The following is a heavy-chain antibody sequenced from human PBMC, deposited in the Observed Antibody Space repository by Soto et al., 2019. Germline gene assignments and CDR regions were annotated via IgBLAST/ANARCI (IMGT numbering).Heavy chain of an antibody. CDR2: ISSSSSYI. Sequence: GESLRLSCAAAGCTFSSYSMNWVRQAPGKGLEWVSSISSSSSYIYYADSVKGRFTISRDNAKNSLYLQMTSQRAEDTAVYYCAKEAGELSTRSFDYWGQGTLVTVSS. CDR3: AKEAGELSTRSFDY. V-gene: IGHV3-21*01. D-gene: IGHD3-16*02. CDR1: GCTFSSYS. J-gene: IGHJ4*02.